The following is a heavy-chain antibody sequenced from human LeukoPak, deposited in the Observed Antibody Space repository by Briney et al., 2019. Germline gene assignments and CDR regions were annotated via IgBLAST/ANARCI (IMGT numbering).Heavy chain of an antibody. CDR1: GGSISSYY. J-gene: IGHJ4*02. Sequence: SETLSLTCTVSGGSISSYYWSWIRQPPGKGLEWIGYIYYSGSTNYNPSLKSRVTISVDTSKNQFSLKLSSVTAADTAVYYCARKYYYDSSGYDYWGQGTLVTVSS. V-gene: IGHV4-59*12. CDR2: IYYSGST. D-gene: IGHD3-22*01. CDR3: ARKYYYDSSGYDY.